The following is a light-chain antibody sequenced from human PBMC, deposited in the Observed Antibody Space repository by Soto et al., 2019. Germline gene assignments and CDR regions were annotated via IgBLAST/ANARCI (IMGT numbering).Light chain of an antibody. V-gene: IGLV2-14*01. Sequence: QSALTQPASVSGSPGQSITISCTGTSSDVGAYDYVSWYQQYPGKAPKLMIYDVNIRPSGVSNRFSGSKSGNTASLTLSGLQAEDEADYYCCSFTTSSTFVFGTGTKVTVL. J-gene: IGLJ1*01. CDR2: DVN. CDR1: SSDVGAYDY. CDR3: CSFTTSSTFV.